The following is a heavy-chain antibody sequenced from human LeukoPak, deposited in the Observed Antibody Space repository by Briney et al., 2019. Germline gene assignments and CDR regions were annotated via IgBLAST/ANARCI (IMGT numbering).Heavy chain of an antibody. J-gene: IGHJ5*02. CDR1: GGSISSYY. CDR2: NYTSGST. V-gene: IGHV4-4*07. D-gene: IGHD3-10*01. Sequence: NPSETLSLTCTVSGGSISSYYWSWIRQPAGKGLKCIGRNYTSGSTNYNPSLKSRVTMSVDTSKNQFSPKLSSVTAADTAVYYCARGYYGSGSYYSGHNWFDPWGPGTLVTVSS. CDR3: ARGYYGSGSYYSGHNWFDP.